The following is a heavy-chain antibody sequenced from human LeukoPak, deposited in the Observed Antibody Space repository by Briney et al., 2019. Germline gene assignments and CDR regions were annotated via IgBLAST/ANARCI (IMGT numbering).Heavy chain of an antibody. CDR3: ARVRSGTYSDQYYFDF. J-gene: IGHJ4*02. CDR1: GGSISSGSYY. CDR2: IYTSGST. V-gene: IGHV4-61*02. D-gene: IGHD1-26*01. Sequence: SQTLSLTCTVSGGSISSGSYYWSWIRQPAGKGLEWIGRIYTSGSTNYNPSLKSRVTISVDTSKNQFFLKLSSVTAADTAVYYCARVRSGTYSDQYYFDFWGQGTLVTVSS.